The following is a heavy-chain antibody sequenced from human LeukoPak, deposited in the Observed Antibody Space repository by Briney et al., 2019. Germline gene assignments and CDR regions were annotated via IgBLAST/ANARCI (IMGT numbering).Heavy chain of an antibody. Sequence: SETLSLTCSVSGGSISSSGYYWGWIRQPPGKGLEWIGNIYYSGSTDYNPSLKSRVTISVDTSKNQLSLRLTSVTAADTAVYYCARQTGSGLFILPGGQGTLVTVSS. D-gene: IGHD3/OR15-3a*01. CDR2: IYYSGST. CDR3: ARQTGSGLFILP. J-gene: IGHJ4*02. V-gene: IGHV4-39*01. CDR1: GGSISSSGYY.